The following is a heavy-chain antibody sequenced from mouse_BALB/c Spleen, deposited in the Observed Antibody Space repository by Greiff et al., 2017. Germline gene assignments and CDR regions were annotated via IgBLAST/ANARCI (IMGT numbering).Heavy chain of an antibody. V-gene: IGHV1-4*02. CDR2: INPSSGYT. J-gene: IGHJ3*01. D-gene: IGHD2-1*01. CDR1: GYTFTSYT. CDR3: ARSNYGNYWFAY. Sequence: VQLQQSAAELARPGASVKMSCKASGYTFTSYTMHWVQQRPGQGLEWIGYINPSSGYTEYNQKFKDKTTFTADKSSSTAYMQLSSLTSEDSAVYYCARSNYGNYWFAYWGQGTLVTVSA.